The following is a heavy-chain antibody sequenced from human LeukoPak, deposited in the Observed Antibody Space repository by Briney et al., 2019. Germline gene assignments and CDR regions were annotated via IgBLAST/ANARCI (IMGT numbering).Heavy chain of an antibody. CDR3: ARETTVTTYYFDY. Sequence: SETLSLTCTVSGGSISSGDYYWSWIRQPPGKGLEWIGYIYYSGSTYYNPSLKSRVTISVDTSKNQFSPKLSSVTAADTAVYYCARETTVTTYYFDYWGQGTLVTVSS. V-gene: IGHV4-30-4*01. J-gene: IGHJ4*02. CDR2: IYYSGST. D-gene: IGHD4-17*01. CDR1: GGSISSGDYY.